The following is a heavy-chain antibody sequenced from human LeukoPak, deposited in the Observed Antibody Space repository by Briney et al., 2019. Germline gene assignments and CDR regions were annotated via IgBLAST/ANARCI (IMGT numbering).Heavy chain of an antibody. Sequence: RGSLRLSCAASGFTFSSYWMSWVRQAPGKGLEWVANIKQDGSEKYYVDSVKGRFTISRDNAKNSLYLQMNSLRAEDTAVYYRARVFLDSSGTFDYWGQGTLVTVSS. CDR1: GFTFSSYW. V-gene: IGHV3-7*01. CDR3: ARVFLDSSGTFDY. J-gene: IGHJ4*02. CDR2: IKQDGSEK. D-gene: IGHD6-25*01.